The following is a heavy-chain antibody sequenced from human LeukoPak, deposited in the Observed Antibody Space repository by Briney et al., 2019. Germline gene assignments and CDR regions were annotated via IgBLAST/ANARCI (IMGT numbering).Heavy chain of an antibody. J-gene: IGHJ4*02. D-gene: IGHD3-10*01. CDR3: ARDWSYYYGSGYYY. CDR1: GGSFSGYY. Sequence: KPSETLSLTCAVYGGSFSGYYWGWIRQPPGKGLEWIGSIYYGGATYYNPSLKSRVTISVDTSKNQFSLNLSSVTAADTAVYYCARDWSYYYGSGYYYWGQGTLVTVSS. CDR2: IYYGGAT. V-gene: IGHV4-34*11.